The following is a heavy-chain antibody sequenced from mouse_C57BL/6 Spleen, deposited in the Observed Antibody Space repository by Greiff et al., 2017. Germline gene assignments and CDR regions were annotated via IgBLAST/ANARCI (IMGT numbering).Heavy chain of an antibody. D-gene: IGHD1-1*01. Sequence: EVKLMESGAELVRPGASVKLSCTASGFNIKDDYMHWVKQRPEQGLEWIGWIDPENGDTEYASKFQGKATITADTSSNTAYLQLSSLTSEDTAVYYCTTVLTTVRDYWGQGTTLTVSS. CDR1: GFNIKDDY. J-gene: IGHJ2*01. CDR3: TTVLTTVRDY. CDR2: IDPENGDT. V-gene: IGHV14-4*01.